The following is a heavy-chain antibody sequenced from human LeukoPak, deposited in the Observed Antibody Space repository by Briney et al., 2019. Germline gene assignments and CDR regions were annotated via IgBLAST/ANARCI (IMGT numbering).Heavy chain of an antibody. CDR3: LSGNPGVY. Sequence: GESLQISRQGSGSHFTSYWIGWVRQLPGKGLEWMGIIYTGDSDTRYSPTFQGQATNSADKSISAAYLQWSGLKASDTSMYYGLSGNPGVYWGQGTLVTVSS. V-gene: IGHV5-51*01. CDR1: GSHFTSYW. J-gene: IGHJ4*02. D-gene: IGHD4-23*01. CDR2: IYTGDSDT.